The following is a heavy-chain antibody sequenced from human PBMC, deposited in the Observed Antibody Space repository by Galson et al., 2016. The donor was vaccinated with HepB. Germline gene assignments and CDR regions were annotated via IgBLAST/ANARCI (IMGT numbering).Heavy chain of an antibody. CDR3: VYCGADCRMYYFNY. CDR2: MNPKRGDT. Sequence: SVKVSCKAPGYTFSTYDINWVRQATGQGLEWMGWMNPKRGDTGYSQKFQGRVTMTMSTSMSTAYMELSSLRSEDTAVYYCVYCGADCRMYYFNYWGHGTLVTVPS. CDR1: GYTFSTYD. V-gene: IGHV1-8*01. D-gene: IGHD2-21*02. J-gene: IGHJ4*01.